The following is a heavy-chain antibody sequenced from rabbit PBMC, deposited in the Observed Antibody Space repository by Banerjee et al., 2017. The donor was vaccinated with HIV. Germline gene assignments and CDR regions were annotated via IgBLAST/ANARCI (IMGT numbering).Heavy chain of an antibody. J-gene: IGHJ4*01. CDR2: INTSSGNT. CDR3: ARDLTGVIGWNCGL. Sequence: QEQLVESGGGLVTLGGSLKLSCKASRIDFSRYGISWVRQAPGKGLEWIAYINTSSGNTGAASWAKGRSTISKTSSTTGTLHMTSLTAADTATYVCARDLTGVIGWNCGLWGPGTLVTVS. D-gene: IGHD1-1*01. V-gene: IGHV1S45*01. CDR1: RIDFSRYG.